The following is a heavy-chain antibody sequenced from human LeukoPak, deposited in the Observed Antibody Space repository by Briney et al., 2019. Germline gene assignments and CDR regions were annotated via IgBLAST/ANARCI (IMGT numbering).Heavy chain of an antibody. V-gene: IGHV1-18*04. J-gene: IGHJ6*02. CDR2: ISVYKTNA. Sequence: ASVKVSCKASGYAFDSHGISWVRQVPGQGLEWMGWISVYKTNATYAEKFQDRVTMTTDTSTSTAYTELRRLTSDDTAVYYCARDEGKWFGESYYYYYGMDVWGQGTTVSVSS. CDR3: ARDEGKWFGESYYYYYGMDV. CDR1: GYAFDSHG. D-gene: IGHD3-10*01.